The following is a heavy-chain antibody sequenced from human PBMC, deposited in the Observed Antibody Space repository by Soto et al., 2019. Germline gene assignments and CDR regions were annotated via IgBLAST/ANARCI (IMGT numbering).Heavy chain of an antibody. CDR2: IYHSGST. V-gene: IGHV4-4*02. CDR3: ARAGSSARPKTNYYYYYMDV. D-gene: IGHD3-10*01. J-gene: IGHJ6*03. Sequence: QVQLQESGPGLVKPSGTLSLTCAVSSGSISSSNWWSWVRQPPGKGLEWSGEIYHSGSTNYNTSLKSRVTISVDKSKNQFSLERSSVTAAETAVYYCARAGSSARPKTNYYYYYMDVW. CDR1: SGSISSSNW.